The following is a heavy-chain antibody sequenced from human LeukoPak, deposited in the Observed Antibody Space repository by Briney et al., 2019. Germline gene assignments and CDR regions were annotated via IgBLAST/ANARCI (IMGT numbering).Heavy chain of an antibody. CDR1: GFTFSSYE. CDR3: AREPNPLYYYGMDV. V-gene: IGHV3-48*03. J-gene: IGHJ6*02. CDR2: ISSSGSTI. Sequence: HPGGSLRLSGAASGFTFSSYEMNWVRQAPGKGLEWVSYISSSGSTIYYADSVKGRFTISRDNAKNSLYLQMNSLRAEDTAVYYCAREPNPLYYYGMDVWGQGTTVTVSS.